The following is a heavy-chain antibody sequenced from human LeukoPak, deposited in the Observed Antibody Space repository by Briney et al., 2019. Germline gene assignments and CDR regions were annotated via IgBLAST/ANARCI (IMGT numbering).Heavy chain of an antibody. J-gene: IGHJ6*04. CDR2: IYYSGST. V-gene: IGHV4-59*01. Sequence: SETLSLTCTVSGGSISSYYWSWIRQSPGKGLEWIGYIYYSGSTNYNPSLKSRVTISVDTSKNQFSLKLSSVTAADTAVYYCSGNYYYYGMDVWGKGTTVTVSS. CDR1: GGSISSYY. CDR3: SGNYYYYGMDV. D-gene: IGHD1-1*01.